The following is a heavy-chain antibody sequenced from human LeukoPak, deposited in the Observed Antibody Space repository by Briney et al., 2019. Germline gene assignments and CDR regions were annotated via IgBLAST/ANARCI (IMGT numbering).Heavy chain of an antibody. CDR1: GGSISSYY. CDR2: IYYSGST. J-gene: IGHJ4*02. Sequence: PSETLSLTCTVSGGSISSYYWSWIRQPPGKGLEWIGYIYYSGSTNYNPSLKSRVTISVDTSKNQFSLKLSSVTAADTAVYYCARGRWGAYCGGDCYAYFDYWGQGTLVTVSS. V-gene: IGHV4-59*01. D-gene: IGHD2-21*02. CDR3: ARGRWGAYCGGDCYAYFDY.